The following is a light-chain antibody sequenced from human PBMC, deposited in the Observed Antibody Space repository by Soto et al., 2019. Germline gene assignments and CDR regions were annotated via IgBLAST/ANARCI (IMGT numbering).Light chain of an antibody. CDR3: QQYGSSGT. CDR1: PSVTNF. J-gene: IGKJ1*01. Sequence: EILLTQYPATLSLSPGERATLSCRASPSVTNFLAWYKQKPGQAPRLLIYGASNRATGIPDRLSGSGSGTDFTLTISRLAPEDFAVYYCQQYGSSGTFGQGTKVDIK. CDR2: GAS. V-gene: IGKV3-20*01.